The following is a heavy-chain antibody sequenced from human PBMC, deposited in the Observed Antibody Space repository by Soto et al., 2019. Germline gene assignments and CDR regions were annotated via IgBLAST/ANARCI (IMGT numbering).Heavy chain of an antibody. CDR1: GGSFSVYY. CDR3: ARGMSSWYWGRWFDP. CDR2: INHSGST. V-gene: IGHV4-34*01. Sequence: PSETLSLTCAVYGGSFSVYYWSWIRQPPGKGLEWIGEINHSGSTNYNPSLKSRVTISVDTSKNQFSLKLSSVTAADTAVYYCARGMSSWYWGRWFDPWGQGTLVTVSS. D-gene: IGHD6-13*01. J-gene: IGHJ5*02.